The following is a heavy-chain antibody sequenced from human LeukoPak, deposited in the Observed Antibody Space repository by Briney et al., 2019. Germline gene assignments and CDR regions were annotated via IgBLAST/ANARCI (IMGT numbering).Heavy chain of an antibody. CDR2: ISYDGSNK. D-gene: IGHD6-19*01. V-gene: IGHV3-30-3*01. J-gene: IGHJ4*02. CDR1: GFTVSSNY. CDR3: ARDYSSGWLDY. Sequence: GGSLRLSCAASGFTVSSNYMSWVRQAPGKGLEWVAVISYDGSNKYYADSVKGRFTISRVNSKNTLYLQMNSLRAEDTAVYYCARDYSSGWLDYWGQGTLVTVSS.